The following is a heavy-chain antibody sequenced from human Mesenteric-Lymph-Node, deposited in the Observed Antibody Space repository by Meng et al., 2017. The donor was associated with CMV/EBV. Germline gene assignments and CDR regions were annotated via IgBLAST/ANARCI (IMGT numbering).Heavy chain of an antibody. Sequence: SETLSLTCAVYGGSFSGYYWSWIRQPPGKGLEWIGEINHSGSTNYNPSLKSRVTISVDTSKNQFSLKLSSVTAADTAVYYCARGYSSSSCVYEEEGRDGGGKG. CDR1: GGSFSGYY. CDR3: ARGYSSSSCVYEEEGRDG. CDR2: INHSGST. D-gene: IGHD6-6*01. V-gene: IGHV4-34*01. J-gene: IGHJ6*03.